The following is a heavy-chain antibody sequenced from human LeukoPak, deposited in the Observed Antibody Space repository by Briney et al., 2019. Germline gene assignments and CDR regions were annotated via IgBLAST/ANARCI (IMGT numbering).Heavy chain of an antibody. Sequence: ASVKVSCKASGYTFTSYGISWVRQAPGQGLEWMGWISAFNGNTNYAQKLQGRVTMTTDTSTSTAYMELRSLRSDDTAVYYCAKDGYYDSSGYYDYWGQGTLVTVSS. CDR3: AKDGYYDSSGYYDY. CDR1: GYTFTSYG. J-gene: IGHJ4*02. CDR2: ISAFNGNT. D-gene: IGHD3-22*01. V-gene: IGHV1-18*01.